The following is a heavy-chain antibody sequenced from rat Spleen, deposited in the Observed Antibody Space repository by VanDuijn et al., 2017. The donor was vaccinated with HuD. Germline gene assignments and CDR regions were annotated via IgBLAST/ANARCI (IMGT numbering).Heavy chain of an antibody. CDR2: ISPSGGST. V-gene: IGHV5-25*01. Sequence: EVQLVESGGGLVQPGRSLKLSCAASGFTFSNYYIAWVRQAPTKGLEWVSAISPSGGSTYYPDSVTGRFTISRDNARSNQYLQMDSLRSEDTATYYCATHTSDYWGQGVMVTVSS. CDR1: GFTFSNYY. J-gene: IGHJ2*01. CDR3: ATHTSDY.